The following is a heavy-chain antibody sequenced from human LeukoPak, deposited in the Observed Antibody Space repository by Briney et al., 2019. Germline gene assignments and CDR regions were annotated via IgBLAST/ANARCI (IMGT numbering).Heavy chain of an antibody. D-gene: IGHD2-2*01. Sequence: GGSLRLSCAASGFTFSNYAIHWVRRAPGKGLEWVSIVGGSGVKTYYADSVKGGFTISRDNSKNTVYLQMNSLRAEDTAVYYCAKRGDCSGTCTYDYWGQGTLVTVSS. CDR2: VGGSGVKT. J-gene: IGHJ4*02. CDR1: GFTFSNYA. V-gene: IGHV3-23*01. CDR3: AKRGDCSGTCTYDY.